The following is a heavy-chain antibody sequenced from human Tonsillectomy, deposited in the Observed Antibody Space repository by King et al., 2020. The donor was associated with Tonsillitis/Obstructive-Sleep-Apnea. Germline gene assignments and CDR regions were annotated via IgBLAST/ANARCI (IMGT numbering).Heavy chain of an antibody. CDR2: INTKTGNP. Sequence: QLVQSGSELKKPGASVKVSCKASGYTFSSYAMNWVRQAPGQGLEWMGWINTKTGNPTYAQGFTGRFVFSLDTSVSTAYLQTSSLKAEDTAVYYCARDGSGSYRSYYYMDVWGKGTTVTVSS. V-gene: IGHV7-4-1*02. J-gene: IGHJ6*03. D-gene: IGHD3-10*01. CDR1: GYTFSSYA. CDR3: ARDGSGSYRSYYYMDV.